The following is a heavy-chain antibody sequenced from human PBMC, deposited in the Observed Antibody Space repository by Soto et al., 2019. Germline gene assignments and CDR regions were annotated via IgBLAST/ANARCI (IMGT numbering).Heavy chain of an antibody. CDR3: ARDQYRRAATVKTPSYYYYGMDV. J-gene: IGHJ6*02. CDR1: GYTFTSYA. CDR2: INAGNGNT. Sequence: GASVKVSCKASGYTFTSYAMHWVRQAPGQRLEWMGWINAGNGNTKYSQKFQGRVTITRDTSASTAYMELSSLRSEDTAVYYCARDQYRRAATVKTPSYYYYGMDVWGQGTTVTVSS. D-gene: IGHD4-17*01. V-gene: IGHV1-3*01.